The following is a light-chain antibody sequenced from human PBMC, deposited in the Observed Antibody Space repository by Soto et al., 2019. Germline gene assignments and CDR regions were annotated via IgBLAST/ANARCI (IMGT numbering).Light chain of an antibody. CDR3: CSYAGDFGV. J-gene: IGLJ2*01. V-gene: IGLV2-11*01. Sequence: QSVLTQPRSVSGSPGQSVTISCTGTRSDVGNYNYVSWYQQHPGKAPKLMIYDVTKRPSGVPDRFSGSKSGNTASLTISGLQAEDEADYYCCSYAGDFGVFGGGTKLTVL. CDR2: DVT. CDR1: RSDVGNYNY.